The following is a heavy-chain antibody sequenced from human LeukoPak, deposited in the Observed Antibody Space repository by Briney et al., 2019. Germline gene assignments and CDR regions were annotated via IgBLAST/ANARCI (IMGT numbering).Heavy chain of an antibody. CDR3: ARDRVGDFWSGFDYYYGMDV. CDR2: IYYSGST. V-gene: IGHV4-59*01. Sequence: SETLSLTCTVSGGSISSYYWSWIRQPPGKGLEWIGYIYYSGSTNYNPSPMSRVTTSVDTSKNRCSLKLRSVAAADTAVYYCARDRVGDFWSGFDYYYGMDVWGQGTTVTVSS. D-gene: IGHD3-3*01. J-gene: IGHJ6*02. CDR1: GGSISSYY.